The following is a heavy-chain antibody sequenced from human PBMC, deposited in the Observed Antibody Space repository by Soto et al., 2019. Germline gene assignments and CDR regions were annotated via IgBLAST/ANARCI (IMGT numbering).Heavy chain of an antibody. CDR1: GFTVSSNY. Sequence: EVQLVESGGGLVQPGGSLRLSCAAYGFTVSSNYMSWVRHAPGKGLEWVSVIYSGGSAYYADSVKGRFTISRDNSKNTLYLQMNSLRAEDTAVYYCARHGYSYGGGYFDYWGQGTLVTVSS. V-gene: IGHV3-66*04. CDR2: IYSGGSA. CDR3: ARHGYSYGGGYFDY. D-gene: IGHD5-18*01. J-gene: IGHJ4*02.